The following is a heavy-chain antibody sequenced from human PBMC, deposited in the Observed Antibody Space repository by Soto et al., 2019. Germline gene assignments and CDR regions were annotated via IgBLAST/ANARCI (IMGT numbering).Heavy chain of an antibody. CDR3: ARDGEVVGGEDYYYGMDV. J-gene: IGHJ6*02. Sequence: PSETLSLTCAVSGGSSSSSNWWSWVRQPPGKGLEWIGEIYHSGSTNYNPSLKSRVTISVDKSKNQFSLKLSSVTAADTVVYYCARDGEVVGGEDYYYGMDVWGQGTTVTVSS. D-gene: IGHD3-3*01. V-gene: IGHV4-4*02. CDR2: IYHSGST. CDR1: GGSSSSSNW.